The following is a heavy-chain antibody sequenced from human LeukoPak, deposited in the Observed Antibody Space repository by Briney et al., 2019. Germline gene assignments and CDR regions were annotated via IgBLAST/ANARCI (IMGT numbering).Heavy chain of an antibody. CDR1: GGSISSYN. D-gene: IGHD5-24*01. Sequence: PSETLSLTCTVSGGSISSYNWSWIRQPAGKGLEWIGRIYTSGSTNYNPSLKSRVTISVDTSKNQFSLKLSSVTAADTAVYYCARRRRDGYRPFDYWGQGTLVTVSS. CDR3: ARRRRDGYRPFDY. J-gene: IGHJ4*02. CDR2: IYTSGST. V-gene: IGHV4-4*07.